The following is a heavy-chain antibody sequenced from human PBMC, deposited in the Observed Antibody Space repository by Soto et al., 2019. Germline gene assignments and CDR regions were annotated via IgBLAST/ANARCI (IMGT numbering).Heavy chain of an antibody. J-gene: IGHJ5*02. CDR2: ITPNSFYT. Sequence: QLQLTQSGGEARKPGASVRVSCAASGYKFSTYAISWLRQAPGQGLEWMGLITPNSFYTNYAQKFQGRLILTTDIPSSTAYMELTRLRYDDTAIYYCATSSDTGFDPWGQGTLVSVS. D-gene: IGHD3-9*01. CDR3: ATSSDTGFDP. V-gene: IGHV1-18*01. CDR1: GYKFSTYA.